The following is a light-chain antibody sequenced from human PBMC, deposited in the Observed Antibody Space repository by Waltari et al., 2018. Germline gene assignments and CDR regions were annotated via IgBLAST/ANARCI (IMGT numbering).Light chain of an antibody. CDR2: DTS. Sequence: EIVLTQSPATLSLSPGERTTLSCRASQSIRNYLAWYQQKPGQAPRLLIYDTSNRATGIPARFSGSGSRTDFTRTISSLEPEDFAVYYCQHRYSWPLTFGGGTKVEIK. CDR3: QHRYSWPLT. J-gene: IGKJ4*01. CDR1: QSIRNY. V-gene: IGKV3-11*01.